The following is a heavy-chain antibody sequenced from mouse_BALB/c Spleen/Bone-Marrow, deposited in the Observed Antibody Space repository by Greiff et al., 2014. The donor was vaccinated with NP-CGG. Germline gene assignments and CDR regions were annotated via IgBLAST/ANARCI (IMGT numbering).Heavy chain of an antibody. CDR1: GFTFSSYG. CDR3: ARRGLYDGSAWFAY. D-gene: IGHD2-3*01. V-gene: IGHV5-6*01. Sequence: DVHLVESGGDLVKPGGSLKFSCAASGFTFSSYGMSWVRQTPDKRLEWVATINSGGSYTYYSDSVKGRFTISRDNAKNTLYLQMSSLRSEDTAMYYCARRGLYDGSAWFAYWGQGTLVTVSA. J-gene: IGHJ3*01. CDR2: INSGGSYT.